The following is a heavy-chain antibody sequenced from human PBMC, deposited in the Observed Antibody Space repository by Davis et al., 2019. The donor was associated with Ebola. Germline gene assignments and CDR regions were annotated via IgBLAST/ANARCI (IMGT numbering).Heavy chain of an antibody. CDR3: ARVVHCSGGSCYEVGFDY. V-gene: IGHV3-7*01. CDR2: IKQDGSEK. J-gene: IGHJ4*02. D-gene: IGHD2-15*01. Sequence: PGGSLRLSCAASGFTFSSYWMSWVRQAPGKGLEWVANIKQDGSEKYYVDSVKGRFTISRDNAKNSLYLQMNSLRAEDTAVYYCARVVHCSGGSCYEVGFDYWGQGTLVIVSS. CDR1: GFTFSSYW.